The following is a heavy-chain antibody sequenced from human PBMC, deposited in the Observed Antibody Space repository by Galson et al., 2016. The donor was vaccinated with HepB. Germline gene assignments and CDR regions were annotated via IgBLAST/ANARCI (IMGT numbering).Heavy chain of an antibody. D-gene: IGHD2-21*01. Sequence: SLRLSCAVSGITFSSFAMNWVRQAPGKGLEWVAAVSGAGGATYYAGSVRGRFIVSRDNSRNLVSLQLSSVRPGDTAVYYCAKASGFCGGDAGYQGYFDSWGRGILVTVSS. V-gene: IGHV3-23*01. CDR2: VSGAGGAT. CDR3: AKASGFCGGDAGYQGYFDS. CDR1: GITFSSFA. J-gene: IGHJ4*02.